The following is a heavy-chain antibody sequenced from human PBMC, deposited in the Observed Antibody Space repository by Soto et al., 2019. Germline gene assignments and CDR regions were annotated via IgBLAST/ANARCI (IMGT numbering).Heavy chain of an antibody. V-gene: IGHV3-49*03. CDR3: YYYDSSGYAPPNWFDP. J-gene: IGHJ5*02. CDR2: IRSKAYGGTT. D-gene: IGHD3-22*01. CDR1: GFTFGDYA. Sequence: GGSLRLSCTASGFTFGDYAMSWFRQAPGKGLEWVGFIRSKAYGGTTEYAASVKGRFTISRDDSKSIAYLQMNSLKTEDTAVYYCYYYDSSGYAPPNWFDPWGQGTLVTVSS.